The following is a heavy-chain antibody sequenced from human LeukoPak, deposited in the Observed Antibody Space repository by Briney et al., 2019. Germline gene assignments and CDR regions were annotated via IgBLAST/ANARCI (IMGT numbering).Heavy chain of an antibody. D-gene: IGHD1-14*01. CDR2: IYHSGST. V-gene: IGHV4-38-2*02. CDR3: ARDRSPLSENWFDP. Sequence: PSETLSLTCAVSGYSISSGYYWGWIRQPPGKGLEWIGSIYHSGSTYYNPSLKSRVTISVDTSKNQFSLKLSSVTAADTAVYYCARDRSPLSENWFDPWGQGTLVTVSS. J-gene: IGHJ5*02. CDR1: GYSISSGYY.